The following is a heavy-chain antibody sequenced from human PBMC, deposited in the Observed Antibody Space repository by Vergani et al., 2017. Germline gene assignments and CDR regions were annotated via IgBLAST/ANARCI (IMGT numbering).Heavy chain of an antibody. CDR1: GGSFSGYY. CDR3: ARHIRGWYSRGEGGLYYFDY. CDR2: INHSGST. D-gene: IGHD6-19*01. J-gene: IGHJ4*02. V-gene: IGHV4-34*01. Sequence: QVQLQQWGAGLLKPSETLSLTCDVYGGSFSGYYWTWIRQPPGKGLEWIGEINHSGSTNYNPSLKSRGTISVDTSRNQFSLKLSSVTAPDTAVYYCARHIRGWYSRGEGGLYYFDYWGQGTLVTVSS.